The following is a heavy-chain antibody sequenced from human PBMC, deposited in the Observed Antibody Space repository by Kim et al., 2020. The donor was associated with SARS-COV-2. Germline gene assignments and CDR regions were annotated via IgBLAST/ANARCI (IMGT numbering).Heavy chain of an antibody. CDR3: TTEVGSNWNDDYFDY. Sequence: GGSLRLSCAASGFTFSNAWMSWVRQAPGKGLEWVGRIKSKTDGGTTDYAAPVKGRFTISRDDSKNTLYLQMNSLKTEDTAVYYCTTEVGSNWNDDYFDYWGQGTLVTVSS. CDR1: GFTFSNAW. J-gene: IGHJ4*02. CDR2: IKSKTDGGTT. V-gene: IGHV3-15*01. D-gene: IGHD1-1*01.